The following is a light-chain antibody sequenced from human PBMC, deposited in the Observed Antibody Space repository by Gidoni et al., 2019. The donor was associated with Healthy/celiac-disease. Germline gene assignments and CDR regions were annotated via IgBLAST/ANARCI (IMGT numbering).Light chain of an antibody. CDR3: MQALQTPLT. CDR1: QSLLHSNGYNY. CDR2: LGS. J-gene: IGKJ4*01. Sequence: DIVMTQSPLCLPVTPGEPASISCRSSQSLLHSNGYNYLDWYLQKPGHSPQLLIYLGSNRASGVPDRFSGSGSGTDFTLKISRVEAEDVGVYYCMQALQTPLTFGGGTKVEIK. V-gene: IGKV2-28*01.